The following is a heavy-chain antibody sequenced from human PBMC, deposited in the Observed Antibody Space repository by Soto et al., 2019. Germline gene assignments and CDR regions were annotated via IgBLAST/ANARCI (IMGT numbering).Heavy chain of an antibody. CDR1: GYSFGNYW. CDR2: INPGDSES. J-gene: IGHJ6*02. Sequence: GESLKISCQASGYSFGNYWIGWVRQMPGKGLEWMAIINPGDSESRYSPSFQGQVTISADKSINTAYLQWSSLKASDTAIYYCAASIFYYGMDVWGQGTTVTVSS. CDR3: AASIFYYGMDV. V-gene: IGHV5-51*01.